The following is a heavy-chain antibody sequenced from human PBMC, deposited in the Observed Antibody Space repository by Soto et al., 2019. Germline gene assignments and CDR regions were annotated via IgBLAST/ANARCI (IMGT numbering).Heavy chain of an antibody. V-gene: IGHV3-73*02. CDR3: ARGCEMGLNDY. CDR2: ISSKANSYLI. D-gene: IGHD1-26*01. Sequence: EVQLVESGGGLVQPGGSLRLSCAASGLNFIDSAMHWVRQASGKGLEWVARISSKANSYLIAYDESVRCRFIIDRDDSKHTAYLNMNDLKTEDTASYYCARGCEMGLNDYWGQGTMVTVS. CDR1: GLNFIDSA. J-gene: IGHJ4*02.